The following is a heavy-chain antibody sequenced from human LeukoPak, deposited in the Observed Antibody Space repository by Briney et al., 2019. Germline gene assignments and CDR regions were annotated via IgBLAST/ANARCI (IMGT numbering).Heavy chain of an antibody. CDR1: GLTFSKAW. D-gene: IGHD4-17*01. V-gene: IGHV3-15*01. J-gene: IGHJ4*02. CDR3: SAHNYAMTTLPPFTV. CDR2: IKSQNDGATI. Sequence: GGSLRLSCAASGLTFSKAWMSWVRQAPGKGLEWVGRIKSQNDGATIDYAAPVKGRFTISRDDSKNTLYLQMNSLKTEDTAVYYCSAHNYAMTTLPPFTVWGQGVLVSVSS.